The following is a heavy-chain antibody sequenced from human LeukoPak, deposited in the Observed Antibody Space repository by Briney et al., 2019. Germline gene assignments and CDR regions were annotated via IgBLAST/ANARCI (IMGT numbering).Heavy chain of an antibody. CDR1: GYTFTGYY. V-gene: IGHV1-2*02. CDR3: ARGRYCSSTSCYRGHFDY. D-gene: IGHD2-2*02. Sequence: GASVKVSCKASGYTFTGYYMRWVRQAPGQGLEWMGWINPNSGGTNYAQKFQGRVTMTRDTSISTAYMELSRLRSDDTAVYYCARGRYCSSTSCYRGHFDYWGQGTLVTVSS. CDR2: INPNSGGT. J-gene: IGHJ4*02.